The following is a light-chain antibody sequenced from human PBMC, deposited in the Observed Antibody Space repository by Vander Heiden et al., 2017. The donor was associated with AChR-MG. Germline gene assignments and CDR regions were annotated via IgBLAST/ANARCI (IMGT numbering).Light chain of an antibody. V-gene: IGKV4-1*01. J-gene: IGKJ2*01. CDR1: QSVLYSANNKNY. CDR2: WAS. Sequence: DIVMTHSPDPLAVSLGERATIICKPSQSVLYSANNKNYLVWYQQKPGQPPKMLIYWASNRESGVSDRFSGSGSATDFTLTISSLQAEDVAVSYCQQEDKTPYTFGQGTKLEIK. CDR3: QQEDKTPYT.